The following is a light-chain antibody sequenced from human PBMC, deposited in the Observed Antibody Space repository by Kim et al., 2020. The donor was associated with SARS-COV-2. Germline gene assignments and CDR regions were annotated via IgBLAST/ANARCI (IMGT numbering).Light chain of an antibody. CDR2: GAS. J-gene: IGKJ2*01. Sequence: EIVMTQSPATLSVSPGERATLSCRASQSVSSNLAWYQQKPGQAPRLLIYGASTRATGIPARFSGSGSGTEFTLTISSLQSEDFAVYYCQQYNNWPPYTFGQGTTL. CDR1: QSVSSN. V-gene: IGKV3-15*01. CDR3: QQYNNWPPYT.